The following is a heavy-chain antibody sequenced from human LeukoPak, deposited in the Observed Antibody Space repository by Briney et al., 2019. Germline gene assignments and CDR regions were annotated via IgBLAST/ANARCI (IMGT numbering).Heavy chain of an antibody. CDR2: ISGSGGST. CDR3: AKDRGSSTSRYYYGMDV. J-gene: IGHJ6*02. CDR1: GFTFSSYA. V-gene: IGHV3-23*01. D-gene: IGHD2-2*01. Sequence: GGSLRLSCAASGFTFSSYAMSWVRQAPGKGLEWVLAISGSGGSTYYADSVKGRFTISRDNSKNTLYLQMNSLRAEDTAVYYCAKDRGSSTSRYYYGMDVWGQGTTVTVSS.